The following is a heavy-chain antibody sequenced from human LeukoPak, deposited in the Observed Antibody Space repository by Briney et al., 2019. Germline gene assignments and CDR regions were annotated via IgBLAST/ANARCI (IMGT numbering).Heavy chain of an antibody. CDR1: GFTFSSYG. CDR3: ARDGLIAVAGTPDY. Sequence: GGSLRLSCAASGFTFSSYGMHWVRQAPGKGLEWVAFIRYDGSNKYYADSVKGRFTISRDNSKNTLYLQMNSLRAEDTAVYYCARDGLIAVAGTPDYWGQGTLVTVSS. V-gene: IGHV3-30*02. D-gene: IGHD6-19*01. J-gene: IGHJ4*02. CDR2: IRYDGSNK.